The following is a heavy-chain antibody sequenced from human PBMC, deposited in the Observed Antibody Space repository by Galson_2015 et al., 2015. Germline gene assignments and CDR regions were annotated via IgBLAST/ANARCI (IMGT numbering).Heavy chain of an antibody. CDR2: IKEDGSEK. V-gene: IGHV3-7*04. CDR1: KFTFSNYW. D-gene: IGHD3-3*01. J-gene: IGHJ4*02. Sequence: SLRLSCAASKFTFSNYWMSWVRQAPGKGLEWVANIKEDGSEKYHVDSVKGRFTISRDNAQNSLYLQMNSLRAEDTAVYYCARAFGKMFGVAPIPDYWGQGTLVTVSS. CDR3: ARAFGKMFGVAPIPDY.